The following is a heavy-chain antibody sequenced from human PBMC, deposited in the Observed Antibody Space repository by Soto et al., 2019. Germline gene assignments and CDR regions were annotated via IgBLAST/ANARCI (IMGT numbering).Heavy chain of an antibody. V-gene: IGHV3-21*01. CDR1: VFTFSSYS. J-gene: IGHJ3*02. CDR2: ISSSSSYI. Sequence: GGSLRLSCAASVFTFSSYSMNWVRQAPGEGLEWVSSISSSSSYIYYADSVKGRFTISRDNAKNSLYLQMNSLRAEDTAVYYCASPIAPGAFDIWGQGTMVTVSS. D-gene: IGHD6-25*01. CDR3: ASPIAPGAFDI.